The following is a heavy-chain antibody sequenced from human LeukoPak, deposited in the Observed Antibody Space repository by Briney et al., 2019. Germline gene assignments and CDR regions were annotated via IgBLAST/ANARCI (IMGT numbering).Heavy chain of an antibody. V-gene: IGHV4-59*01. J-gene: IGHJ6*02. D-gene: IGHD6-13*01. CDR1: GGSISSYY. Sequence: SETLSLTCTVSGGSISSYYWSWIRQPPGKGLEWIGYIYYSGSTNYNPSLKSRVIISVDTSKNQFSLKLSSVTAADTAVYYCARDRIGVHSSSWYNYYGMDVWGQGTTVTVSS. CDR3: ARDRIGVHSSSWYNYYGMDV. CDR2: IYYSGST.